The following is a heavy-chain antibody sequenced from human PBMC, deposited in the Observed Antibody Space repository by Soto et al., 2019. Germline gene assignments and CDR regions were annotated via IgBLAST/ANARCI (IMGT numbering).Heavy chain of an antibody. CDR3: SREARFTVLGALRIWFHP. J-gene: IGHJ5*02. V-gene: IGHV3-74*01. CDR2: INSDGSST. CDR1: GFTFSSYW. Sequence: EVQLVESGGGVVQPGGSLRLSCAASGFTFSSYWMHWVRQAPGKGLVWVSRINSDGSSTSYADSVKGRFTISRANAKNTQYVQMDSLKAEDTAVYYRSREARFTVLGALRIWFHPWGQGALVT. D-gene: IGHD3-10*02.